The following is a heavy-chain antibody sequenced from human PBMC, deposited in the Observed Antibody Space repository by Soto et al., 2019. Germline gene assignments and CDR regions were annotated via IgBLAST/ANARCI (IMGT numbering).Heavy chain of an antibody. V-gene: IGHV3-48*01. CDR3: GRVLVPPAEPNLSSDWSAP. J-gene: IGHJ5*02. CDR1: GFTFSSYS. Sequence: GGSLRLSCAASGFTFSSYSMNWVRQAPGKGLEWVSYISSSSSTIYYADSVKGRFTISRDNAKNSLYLQMNSLRAEDTAVYYSGRVLVPPAEPNLSSDWSAPWGQGTLVTVSS. D-gene: IGHD2-15*01. CDR2: ISSSSSTI.